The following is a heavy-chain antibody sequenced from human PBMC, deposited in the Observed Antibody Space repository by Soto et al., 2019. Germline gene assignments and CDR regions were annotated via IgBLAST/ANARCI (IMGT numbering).Heavy chain of an antibody. D-gene: IGHD6-19*01. CDR3: ARLLGVAGTKYFHH. Sequence: SETLSLTCAVYGGSFSGYYWSWIRQPPGKGLEWIGEINHSGSTNYNPSLKSRVTISVDTSKNQFSLKLSSVTAADAAVYYCARLLGVAGTKYFHHWGQGTLVTVSS. CDR2: INHSGST. V-gene: IGHV4-34*01. CDR1: GGSFSGYY. J-gene: IGHJ1*01.